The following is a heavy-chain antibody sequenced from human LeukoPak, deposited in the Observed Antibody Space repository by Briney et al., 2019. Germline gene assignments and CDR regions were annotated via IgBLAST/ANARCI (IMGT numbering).Heavy chain of an antibody. CDR2: ISGSGGST. Sequence: GGSLRLSCAASGFTFSSYAMSWVRQAPGKGLEWVSAISGSGGSTYYADSVKGRCTISRDNSKNTLYLQMKSVRAEDTAVYYCAKDLGYDILTGLYAFDIWGQGTMVTVSS. D-gene: IGHD3-9*01. J-gene: IGHJ3*02. CDR3: AKDLGYDILTGLYAFDI. V-gene: IGHV3-23*01. CDR1: GFTFSSYA.